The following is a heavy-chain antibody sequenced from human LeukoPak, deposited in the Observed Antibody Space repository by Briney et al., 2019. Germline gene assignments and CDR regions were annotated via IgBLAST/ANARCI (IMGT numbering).Heavy chain of an antibody. CDR3: ARSATVTTGYFDY. Sequence: SETLSLTCSVSGGSISSSGHYWGWIRQSPEKGLDWIGSIYSNGNTYYNPSVKSRATISVDTSKNQFSLKLTSVTAAETAVYYCARSATVTTGYFDYWGQGALVTVSS. D-gene: IGHD4-17*01. V-gene: IGHV4-39*07. J-gene: IGHJ4*02. CDR1: GGSISSSGHY. CDR2: IYSNGNT.